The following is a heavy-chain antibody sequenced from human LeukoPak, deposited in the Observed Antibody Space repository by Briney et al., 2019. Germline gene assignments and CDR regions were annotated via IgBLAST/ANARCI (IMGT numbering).Heavy chain of an antibody. Sequence: GGSLRLSCAASGFTFDDYAMHWVRQAPGKGLEWVSLISGDGGSTYYADSVKGRFTIFRDNSKNSLYLQMNSLRTEDTALYYCAKDMRLRYFDWLDYYYYYGMDVWGQGTTVTVSS. CDR2: ISGDGGST. CDR3: AKDMRLRYFDWLDYYYYYGMDV. CDR1: GFTFDDYA. D-gene: IGHD3-9*01. V-gene: IGHV3-43*02. J-gene: IGHJ6*02.